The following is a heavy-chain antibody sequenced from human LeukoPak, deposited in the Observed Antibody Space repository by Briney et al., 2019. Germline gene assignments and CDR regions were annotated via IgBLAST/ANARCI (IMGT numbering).Heavy chain of an antibody. D-gene: IGHD1/OR15-1a*01. Sequence: GGSLRLSCAASGFTFTFYEMNWVRQAPGKGLEWVSYISSSGTTIYYADSVKGRFTISRDNAKNSLYLQMNSLRAEDTAIYYCARETRTLGDAFDIWGQGTMVTVPS. CDR2: ISSSGTTI. V-gene: IGHV3-48*03. J-gene: IGHJ3*02. CDR1: GFTFTFYE. CDR3: ARETRTLGDAFDI.